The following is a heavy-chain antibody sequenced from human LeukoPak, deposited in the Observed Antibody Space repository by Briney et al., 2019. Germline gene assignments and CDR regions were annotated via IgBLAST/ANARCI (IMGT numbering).Heavy chain of an antibody. V-gene: IGHV3-21*01. CDR3: ARVSDYYGSGNYQKQFDY. Sequence: GGSLRLSCAASGFTFSSYSMNWVRQASGKGLEWVSSISSSTSYIYYADSVKGRFTISRDSAKNSLYLQMNSLRAEDTAMYYCARVSDYYGSGNYQKQFDYWGQGTLVTVSS. CDR1: GFTFSSYS. D-gene: IGHD3-10*01. J-gene: IGHJ4*02. CDR2: ISSSTSYI.